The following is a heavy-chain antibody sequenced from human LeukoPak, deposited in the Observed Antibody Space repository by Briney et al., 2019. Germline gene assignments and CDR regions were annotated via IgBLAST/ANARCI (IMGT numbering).Heavy chain of an antibody. CDR3: ARDRGQCTSGGCHEGAFDC. J-gene: IGHJ4*02. CDR1: GFTFNNYG. CDR2: IWYDGSNQ. Sequence: PGGSLRLSCAASGFTFNNYGLHWVRQAPGRGLGWVAVIWYDGSNQYYADSVKGRFTFSRDNSKNMLHMQMNSLRAEDTAVYYCARDRGQCTSGGCHEGAFDCWGQGTLVTVSS. V-gene: IGHV3-33*08. D-gene: IGHD2-8*01.